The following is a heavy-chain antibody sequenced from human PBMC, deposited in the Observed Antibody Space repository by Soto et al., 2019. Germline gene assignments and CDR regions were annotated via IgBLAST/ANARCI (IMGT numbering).Heavy chain of an antibody. Sequence: QVQLVQSGAEVKKPGASVKVSCKASGYTFTSYYMHWVRQAPGQGLEWMGIINPSGGSTSYAQKFQGRVTXXRXTXKSTVYMELSSLRSEDTAVYYCARRYCSGGSCYLDYWGQGTLVTVSS. CDR3: ARRYCSGGSCYLDY. D-gene: IGHD2-15*01. V-gene: IGHV1-46*01. CDR1: GYTFTSYY. J-gene: IGHJ4*02. CDR2: INPSGGST.